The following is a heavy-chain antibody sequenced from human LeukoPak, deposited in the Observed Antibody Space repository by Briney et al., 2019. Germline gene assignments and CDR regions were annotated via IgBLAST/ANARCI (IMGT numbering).Heavy chain of an antibody. V-gene: IGHV4-34*01. CDR3: ARQRYYTPIDFDY. D-gene: IGHD3-3*01. J-gene: IGHJ4*02. CDR2: INHSGST. Sequence: SETLSLTCAVYGGSFSGYYWSWIRQPPGKGLEWIGEINHSGSTNYNPSLKSRVTISVDTSKNQFSLKLSSVTAADTAVYYCARQRYYTPIDFDYWGQGTLVTVYS. CDR1: GGSFSGYY.